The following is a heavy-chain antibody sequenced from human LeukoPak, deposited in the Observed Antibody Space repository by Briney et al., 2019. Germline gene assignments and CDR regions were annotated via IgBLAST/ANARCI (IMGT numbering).Heavy chain of an antibody. CDR3: ARLNIAGATYWYFDL. V-gene: IGHV4-34*01. CDR2: INHSGST. CDR1: GGSFSGYY. D-gene: IGHD1-26*01. Sequence: SETLSLTCAVYGGSFSGYYWSWIRQPPGKGLEWIGEINHSGSTNYNPSLKSRVTISVDTSKNQFSLKLSSVTAADTAVYYCARLNIAGATYWYFDLWGRGTLVTVSS. J-gene: IGHJ2*01.